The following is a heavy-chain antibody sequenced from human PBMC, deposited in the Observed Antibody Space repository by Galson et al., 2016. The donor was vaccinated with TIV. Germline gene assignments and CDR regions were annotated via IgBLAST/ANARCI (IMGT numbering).Heavy chain of an antibody. J-gene: IGHJ4*02. V-gene: IGHV1-2*02. CDR3: ARGGVIRGLDF. CDR1: GYPFTDSW. CDR2: IDPNSGAT. Sequence: SVKVSCKASGYPFTDSWMHWVRQAPGEGLEWMGWIDPNSGATLYAQKFQGRVTMTRDTSTSTTYVELRRLTSDATADYYCARGGVIRGLDFWGQGTLVTVSS. D-gene: IGHD3-16*02.